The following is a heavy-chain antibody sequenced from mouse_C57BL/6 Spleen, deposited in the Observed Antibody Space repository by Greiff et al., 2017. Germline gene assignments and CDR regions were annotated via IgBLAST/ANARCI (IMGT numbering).Heavy chain of an antibody. CDR3: ARRRDYGSSCGYFCG. CDR1: GFTFSSYT. Sequence: EVQRVESGGGLVKPGGSLKLSCAASGFTFSSYTMSWVRQTPEKRLEWVATISGGGGNTYYPDSVQGRVTITRDNAKNTLYLQMSSLRSEDTAMYSCARRRDYGSSCGYFCGWGTAPTVTVAS. D-gene: IGHD1-1*01. CDR2: ISGGGGNT. V-gene: IGHV5-9*04. J-gene: IGHJ1*03.